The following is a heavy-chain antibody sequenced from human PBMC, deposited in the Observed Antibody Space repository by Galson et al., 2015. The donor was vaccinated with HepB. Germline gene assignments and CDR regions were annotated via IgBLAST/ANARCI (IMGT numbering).Heavy chain of an antibody. CDR1: GFTFSSYG. V-gene: IGHV3-30*18. J-gene: IGHJ6*03. D-gene: IGHD3-10*01. CDR2: ISYDGSNK. CDR3: AKGSEDYYYMDV. Sequence: SLRLSCAASGFTFSSYGMHWVRQAPGKGLEWVAVISYDGSNKYYADSVKGRFTISRDNSKNTLYLQMNSLRAEDTAVYYCAKGSEDYYYMDVWGKGTTVTVSS.